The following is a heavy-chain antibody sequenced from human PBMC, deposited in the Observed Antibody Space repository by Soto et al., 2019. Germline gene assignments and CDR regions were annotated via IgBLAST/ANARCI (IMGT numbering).Heavy chain of an antibody. J-gene: IGHJ6*02. CDR1: GFTFSSYW. V-gene: IGHV3-7*01. CDR2: IKQDGSEK. Sequence: GGSLRLSCAASGFTFSSYWMSWVRQAPGKGLEWVANIKQDGSEKYYVDSVKGRFTISRDNAKNSLYLQMNSLRAEDTAVYYCATPNNSAEIPNTSDFCSAYCLPAYYYGMDLWGQGTMVTVSS. CDR3: ATPNNSAEIPNTSDFCSAYCLPAYYYGMDL. D-gene: IGHD3-3*01.